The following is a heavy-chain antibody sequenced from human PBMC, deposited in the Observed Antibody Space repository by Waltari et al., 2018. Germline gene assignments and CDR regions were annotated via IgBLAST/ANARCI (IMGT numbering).Heavy chain of an antibody. V-gene: IGHV4-39*01. CDR1: GGSISSSSYY. D-gene: IGHD6-13*01. Sequence: QLQLQESGPGLVKPSETLSLPCTVSGGSISSSSYYWGWIRQPPGKGLEWIGSIYYSGSTYYNPSLKSRVTISVDTSKNQFSLKLSSVTAADTAVYYCARQTSSWSHYYYYMDVWGKGTTVTVSS. J-gene: IGHJ6*03. CDR3: ARQTSSWSHYYYYMDV. CDR2: IYYSGST.